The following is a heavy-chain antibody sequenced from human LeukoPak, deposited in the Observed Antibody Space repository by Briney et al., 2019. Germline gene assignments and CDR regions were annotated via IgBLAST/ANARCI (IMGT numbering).Heavy chain of an antibody. CDR3: AKLDNSGWYRGDY. Sequence: TGGSLRLSCAASGFTFSSYAMSWVRQAPGKGLEWVSAISGSGGSTYYADSVKGRFTISRDNSKNTLYLQMNSLRAEDTAVYYCAKLDNSGWYRGDYWGQGTLVTVSS. V-gene: IGHV3-23*01. D-gene: IGHD6-19*01. CDR1: GFTFSSYA. CDR2: ISGSGGST. J-gene: IGHJ4*02.